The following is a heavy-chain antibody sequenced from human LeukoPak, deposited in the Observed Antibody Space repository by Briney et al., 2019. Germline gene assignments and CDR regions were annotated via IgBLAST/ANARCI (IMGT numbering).Heavy chain of an antibody. CDR2: ISSSSSYI. D-gene: IGHD3-22*01. J-gene: IGHJ4*02. CDR3: ARGSAYYDSSGCLDY. V-gene: IGHV3-21*01. CDR1: GFTFSSYS. Sequence: GGSLRLSCAASGFTFSSYSMNWVRQAPGKGLEWVSSISSSSSYIYYADSVKGRFTISRDNAKNTLYLQMNSLRAEDTAVYYCARGSAYYDSSGCLDYWGQGTLVTVSS.